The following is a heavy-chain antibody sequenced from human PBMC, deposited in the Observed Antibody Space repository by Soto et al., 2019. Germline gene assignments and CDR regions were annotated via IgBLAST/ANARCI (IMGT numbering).Heavy chain of an antibody. J-gene: IGHJ4*02. CDR1: GGSISSGGYY. V-gene: IGHV4-31*03. Sequence: PSETLSLTCTVSGGSISSGGYYWSWIRQHPGKGLEWIGYIYYSGSTYYNPSLKSRVTISVDTSKNQFSLKLSSVTAADTAVYYCARGXSGYDYVWGSYHPGFDYWGQGTLVTVSS. CDR2: IYYSGST. D-gene: IGHD3-16*02. CDR3: ARGXSGYDYVWGSYHPGFDY.